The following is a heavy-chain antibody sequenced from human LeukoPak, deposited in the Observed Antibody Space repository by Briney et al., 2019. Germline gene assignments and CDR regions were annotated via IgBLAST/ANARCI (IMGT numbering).Heavy chain of an antibody. CDR2: IKRDGSEK. Sequence: GGSLRLSCAASGFTFNSYWMNWVRQAAGEGLGWVANIKRDGSEKYYVDSVRGRFTISRGNAKNSLDLQMNRLRVEDTDVYYCARLWLASSGWNESFDYWGQGTLVTVSS. J-gene: IGHJ4*02. CDR3: ARLWLASSGWNESFDY. D-gene: IGHD6-19*01. CDR1: GFTFNSYW. V-gene: IGHV3-7*03.